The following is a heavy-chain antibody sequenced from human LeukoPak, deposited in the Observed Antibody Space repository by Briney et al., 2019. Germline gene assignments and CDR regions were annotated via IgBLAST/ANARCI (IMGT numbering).Heavy chain of an antibody. D-gene: IGHD4-11*01. CDR2: IYNSGST. CDR1: GGSISSDY. V-gene: IGHV4-59*01. CDR3: ARDDHSNYRFDY. J-gene: IGHJ4*02. Sequence: MTSETLSLTCTVSGGSISSDYWSWIRQPPGKGLEWVAYIYNSGSTSYNPSLKSRVTISMNTSKNQFSLRVSSVTAADTAVYYCARDDHSNYRFDYWGQGTLVTVSS.